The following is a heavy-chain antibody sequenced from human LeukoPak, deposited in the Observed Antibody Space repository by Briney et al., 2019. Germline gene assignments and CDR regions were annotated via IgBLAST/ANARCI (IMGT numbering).Heavy chain of an antibody. D-gene: IGHD2-2*01. CDR1: GDSVSGDRAV. CDR3: ARDAPGQSYFDY. J-gene: IGHJ4*02. Sequence: SQTLSLTCAISGDSVSGDRAVWHWIRQSPSRGLEWLGRTYYRSKWYNDYAVSVKGRITVNPDTSKNQFSLQLNSVTPEDTAVYYCARDAPGQSYFDYWGQGTLVTVSS. V-gene: IGHV6-1*01. CDR2: TYYRSKWYN.